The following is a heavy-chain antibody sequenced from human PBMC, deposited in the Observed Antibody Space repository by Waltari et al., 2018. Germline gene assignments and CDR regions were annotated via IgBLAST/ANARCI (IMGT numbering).Heavy chain of an antibody. CDR1: YA. CDR3: AGSYDTNYFGDYYFDL. J-gene: IGHJ2*01. Sequence: YAMSWVRQAPGKGLEWVSTISATGFSTYFADSVKGRFTISRDNSKNTLYLQMNTLRAEDTAVYYCAGSYDTNYFGDYYFDLWGRGTPVTVSS. D-gene: IGHD3-22*01. V-gene: IGHV3-23*01. CDR2: ISATGFST.